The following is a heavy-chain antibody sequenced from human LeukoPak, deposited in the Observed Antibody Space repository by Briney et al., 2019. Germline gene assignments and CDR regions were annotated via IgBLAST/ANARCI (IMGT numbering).Heavy chain of an antibody. CDR2: ISARGIST. CDR1: GFTFSSSA. V-gene: IGHV3-23*01. Sequence: PGGSLRLSCAASGFTFSSSAMSWVRQAPGKGLEWVSSISARGISTYYADSVKGRFTISRDNSKNTLCLQMNSLRGDDIGVYYCAKSFDFSNGHSPILTPFDSWGQGTLVSVSS. J-gene: IGHJ4*02. D-gene: IGHD3-3*01. CDR3: AKSFDFSNGHSPILTPFDS.